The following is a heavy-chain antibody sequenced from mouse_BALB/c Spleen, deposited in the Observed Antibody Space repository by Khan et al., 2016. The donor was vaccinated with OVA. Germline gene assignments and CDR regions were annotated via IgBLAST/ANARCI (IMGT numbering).Heavy chain of an antibody. V-gene: IGHV2-6-1*01. D-gene: IGHD2-10*01. CDR3: ARQPYYHYYIMDY. CDR2: IGSDGSI. Sequence: QVQLKESGPGLVAPSQSLSITCTISGFSLTNYGVHWVRQPPGKGLEWLVVIGSDGSITYCSALKSSLSTSKANSKSNAVYKMNSLQTDDTAMYYCARQPYYHYYIMDYCGQGTSVTVSS. J-gene: IGHJ4*01. CDR1: GFSLTNYG.